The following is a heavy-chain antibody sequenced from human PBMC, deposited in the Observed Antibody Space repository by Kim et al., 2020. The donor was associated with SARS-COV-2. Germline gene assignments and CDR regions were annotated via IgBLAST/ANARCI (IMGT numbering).Heavy chain of an antibody. V-gene: IGHV3-33*05. CDR2: ISYDGSNK. J-gene: IGHJ6*01. D-gene: IGHD3-10*01. CDR1: GFTFSSYG. Sequence: GGSLRLSCAASGFTFSSYGMHWVRQAPGKGLEWVAVISYDGSNKYYADSVKGRFTISRDNSKNTLYLQMNSLRAEDTAVYYCARGGFGELSFGRWTYYYG. CDR3: ARGGFGELSFGRWTYYYG.